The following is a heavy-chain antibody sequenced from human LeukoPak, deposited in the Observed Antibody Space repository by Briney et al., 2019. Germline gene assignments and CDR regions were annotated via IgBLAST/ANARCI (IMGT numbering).Heavy chain of an antibody. J-gene: IGHJ5*02. CDR2: IYTSGST. CDR3: GRRLGMRIGARGLTNWFDP. V-gene: IGHV4-4*09. D-gene: IGHD6-6*01. CDR1: GGSISSYY. Sequence: PSETLSLTCTVSGGSISSYYWSWIRQPPGRGLEWIGYIYTSGSTNYNPSLKSRVTISVDTSKNQFSLKLSSVTAADTAVYYCGRRLGMRIGARGLTNWFDPWGQGTLVTVSS.